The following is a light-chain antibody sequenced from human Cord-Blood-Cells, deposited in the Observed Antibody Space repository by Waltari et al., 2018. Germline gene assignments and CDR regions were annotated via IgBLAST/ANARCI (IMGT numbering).Light chain of an antibody. Sequence: QSALTQPASVSGSPGQSITISRTGTSSDVGGYNSVFWYQQHPGKAPKLMIYEVSNRPSGVSNRFSGSKSGNTASLTISGLQAEDEADYYCSSYTSSSTLVVFGGGTKLTVL. CDR2: EVS. J-gene: IGLJ2*01. CDR3: SSYTSSSTLVV. V-gene: IGLV2-14*01. CDR1: SSDVGGYNS.